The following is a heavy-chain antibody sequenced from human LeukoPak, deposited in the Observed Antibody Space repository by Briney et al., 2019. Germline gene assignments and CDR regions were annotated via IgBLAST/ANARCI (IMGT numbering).Heavy chain of an antibody. J-gene: IGHJ4*02. CDR2: INPNSGDT. CDR1: GYTFTGYY. V-gene: IGHV1-2*02. Sequence: ASVKVSCKAPGYTFTGYYMHWVRQAPGQGLEWMGWINPNSGDTNYAQKFQGRVTMTRDTSISTAYMELSRLRSDDTAVYYCARVRYRLAETYIDYWGQGTLVTVSS. D-gene: IGHD3-16*01. CDR3: ARVRYRLAETYIDY.